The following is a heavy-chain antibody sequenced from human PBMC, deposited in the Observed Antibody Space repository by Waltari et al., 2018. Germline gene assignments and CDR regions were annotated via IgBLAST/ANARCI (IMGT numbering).Heavy chain of an antibody. V-gene: IGHV7-4-1*02. CDR3: ARGGGTFSKPQYFDS. D-gene: IGHD1-26*01. J-gene: IGHJ4*02. CDR1: GYIFTTYG. Sequence: QVQLVQSGSELKKPGASVKVSSKASGYIFTTYGINWVRQAPGQGLEWMGWINTHTGNPTYVQGFTGRFVFSLDTSVSTAYLQISSLKAEDSVIYYCARGGGTFSKPQYFDSWGQGTRVTVSS. CDR2: INTHTGNP.